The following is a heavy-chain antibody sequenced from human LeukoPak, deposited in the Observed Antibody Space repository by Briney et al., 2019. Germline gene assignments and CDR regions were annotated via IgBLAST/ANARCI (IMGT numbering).Heavy chain of an antibody. CDR1: GITLSNYG. CDR2: MSGRGGGT. Sequence: GGSLRLSCAVSGITLSNYGMSWVRKAPGKGREWVAGMSGRGGGTNYADSVKGRFTVSRDNSKNTLYLQMKSLRAEDTAVYFCAKRGVVIRVILVGFYKEAYYFDSWGQGALVTVSS. V-gene: IGHV3-23*01. CDR3: AKRGVVIRVILVGFYKEAYYFDS. J-gene: IGHJ4*02. D-gene: IGHD3-22*01.